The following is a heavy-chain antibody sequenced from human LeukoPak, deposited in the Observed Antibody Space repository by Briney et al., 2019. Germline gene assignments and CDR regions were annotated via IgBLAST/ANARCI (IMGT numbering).Heavy chain of an antibody. CDR3: VARGGWARFDY. V-gene: IGHV3-33*01. CDR1: GFTFSSYG. D-gene: IGHD6-19*01. CDR2: ILSDGSKE. Sequence: PGGSLRLSCAASGFTFSSYGMHWVRQAPGKGLEWVAVILSDGSKEFYTDSVKGRFTISRDNSKNTLYLQMNSLRAEDTAVYYCVARGGWARFDYWGQGTLVTVSS. J-gene: IGHJ4*02.